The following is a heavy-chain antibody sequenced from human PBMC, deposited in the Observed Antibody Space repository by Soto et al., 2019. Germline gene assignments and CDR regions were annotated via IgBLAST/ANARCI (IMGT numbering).Heavy chain of an antibody. V-gene: IGHV1-69*06. CDR1: GGTFSSHS. D-gene: IGHD4-17*01. J-gene: IGHJ4*02. Sequence: VQLMQSGAEVKHPGSSVKVSCKASGGTFSSHSINWVRQAPGQGLEWMGGIITLFGTANYAQNFQGRVTMTADKSTSTAYMELNSLRSDDTAVYYCAREVGYGDFSAALLDWGQGTLVTVSS. CDR2: IITLFGTA. CDR3: AREVGYGDFSAALLD.